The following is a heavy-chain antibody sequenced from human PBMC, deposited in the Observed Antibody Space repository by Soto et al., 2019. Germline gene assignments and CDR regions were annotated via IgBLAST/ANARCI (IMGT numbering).Heavy chain of an antibody. J-gene: IGHJ5*02. V-gene: IGHV2-5*02. CDR1: GFSLSTSGVG. Sequence: QITLKESGPTLVKPTQTLTLTCTFSGFSLSTSGVGVGWIRQPPGKALEWLALIYWDDDKRYSPSLKSRLTITKDTSKNQGVLTMTNMDPVGTATYYWAHTPYYYIWGSYRHGWFDPWGQGTLVTVSS. D-gene: IGHD3-16*02. CDR2: IYWDDDK. CDR3: AHTPYYYIWGSYRHGWFDP.